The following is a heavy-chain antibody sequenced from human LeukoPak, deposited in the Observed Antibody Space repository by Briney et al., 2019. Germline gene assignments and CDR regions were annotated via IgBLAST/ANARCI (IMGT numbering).Heavy chain of an antibody. J-gene: IGHJ2*01. CDR2: INHSGST. V-gene: IGHV4-34*01. D-gene: IGHD2-2*01. CDR1: GGSFSGYY. Sequence: PSETLSLTXAVYGGSFSGYYWSWIRQPPGKGLEWIGEINHSGSTNYNPSLKSRVTISVDTSKNQFSLKLSSVTAADTAVYYCARLVVPAARRSYWYFDLWGRGTLVTVSS. CDR3: ARLVVPAARRSYWYFDL.